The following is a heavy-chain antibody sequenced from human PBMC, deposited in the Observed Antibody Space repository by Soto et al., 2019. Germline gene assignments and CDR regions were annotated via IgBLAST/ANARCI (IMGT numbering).Heavy chain of an antibody. J-gene: IGHJ6*02. CDR3: ASWLTETGIGANYYYGMDV. Sequence: QVQLVQSGAEVKKPGSSVKVSCKACGGTFSYFAFSWVRQAPGQGLEWLAGIMPIFGRADYAQKFRGRVTITADESTSTAHMELSSLRSEDTAVYYCASWLTETGIGANYYYGMDVWGQGTIVTVSS. V-gene: IGHV1-69*12. CDR2: IMPIFGRA. CDR1: GGTFSYFA. D-gene: IGHD3-9*01.